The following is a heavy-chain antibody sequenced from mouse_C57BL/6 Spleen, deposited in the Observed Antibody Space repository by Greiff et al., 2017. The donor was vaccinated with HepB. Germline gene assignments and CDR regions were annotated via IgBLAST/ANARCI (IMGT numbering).Heavy chain of an antibody. CDR1: GYTFTNYW. V-gene: IGHV1-63*01. Sequence: VQLVESGAELVRPGTSVKMSCKASGYTFTNYWIGWAKQRPGHGLEWIGDIYPGGGYTNYNEKFKGKATLTADKSSSTAYMQFSSLTSEDSAIYYCARSRRDYDYWYFDVWGTGTTVTVSS. D-gene: IGHD2-4*01. CDR2: IYPGGGYT. CDR3: ARSRRDYDYWYFDV. J-gene: IGHJ1*03.